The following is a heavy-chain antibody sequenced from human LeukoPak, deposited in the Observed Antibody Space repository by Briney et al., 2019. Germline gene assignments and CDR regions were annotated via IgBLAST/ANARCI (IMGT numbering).Heavy chain of an antibody. V-gene: IGHV4-59*01. Sequence: SETLSLTCTVSGGSISSYYWSWIRQPPGKGLEWIGYIYYSGSTNYNPSLKSRVTISVDTSKHQFSLKLSSVTAADTAVYYCASGYCSSTSCLFDPWGQGTLVTVSS. J-gene: IGHJ5*02. CDR1: GGSISSYY. CDR2: IYYSGST. D-gene: IGHD2-2*03. CDR3: ASGYCSSTSCLFDP.